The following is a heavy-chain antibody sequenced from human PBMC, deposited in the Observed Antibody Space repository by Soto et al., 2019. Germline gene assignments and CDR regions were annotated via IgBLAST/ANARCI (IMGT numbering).Heavy chain of an antibody. CDR1: GLNFNNAW. D-gene: IGHD5-12*01. CDR2: INPDGSAE. V-gene: IGHV3-7*04. CDR3: GREKWLQPDY. Sequence: EVQLVESGGDLVQPGGSLRLTCVVSGLNFNNAWINWVRQAPGKGLEWVANINPDGSAEGYVHSVRGRFTISRDNAKNSLYMQMNSLRADDTALYYCGREKWLQPDYWGQGTLVNVSS. J-gene: IGHJ4*02.